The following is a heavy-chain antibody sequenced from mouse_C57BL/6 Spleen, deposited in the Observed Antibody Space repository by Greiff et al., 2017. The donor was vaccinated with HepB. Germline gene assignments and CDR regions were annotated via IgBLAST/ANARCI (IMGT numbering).Heavy chain of an antibody. CDR2: IYPGDGDT. J-gene: IGHJ2*01. D-gene: IGHD1-1*01. Sequence: VQLKQSGPELVKPGASVKISCKASGYAFSSSWMNWVKQRPGKGLEWIGRIYPGDGDTNYNGKFKGKATLTADKSSSTAYMQLSSLTSEDSAVYFCARSCDYGSSFDYWGQGTTLTVSS. CDR3: ARSCDYGSSFDY. CDR1: GYAFSSSW. V-gene: IGHV1-82*01.